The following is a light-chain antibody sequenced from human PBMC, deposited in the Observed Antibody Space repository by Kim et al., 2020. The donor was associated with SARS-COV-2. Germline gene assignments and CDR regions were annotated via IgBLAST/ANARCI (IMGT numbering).Light chain of an antibody. CDR3: QQYNNWPFGA. CDR2: GAS. CDR1: QSVSSN. Sequence: EIVMTQSPATLSVSPGERATLSCRASQSVSSNLAWYQQKPGQAPRLLIYGASTRATGIPARFSGIGSGTEFTLTISSLQSEDFAVYYCQQYNNWPFGAFGQGTKVDIK. J-gene: IGKJ1*01. V-gene: IGKV3-15*01.